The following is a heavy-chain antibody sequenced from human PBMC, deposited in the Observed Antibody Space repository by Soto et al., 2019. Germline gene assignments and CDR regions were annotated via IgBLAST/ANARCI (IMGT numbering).Heavy chain of an antibody. CDR3: ARLEGLATISYYFDF. J-gene: IGHJ4*02. V-gene: IGHV4-39*01. CDR1: GDSMTRGSYY. CDR2: IYYRGNA. Sequence: TSETLSLTCVVSGDSMTRGSYYWAWIRQPPGKGLEWIGSIYYRGNAYYNPSLQTRVTISLDESRSQFSLKLNSVTAADSAVYFCARLEGLATISYYFDFWGPGALVTVSS. D-gene: IGHD3-9*01.